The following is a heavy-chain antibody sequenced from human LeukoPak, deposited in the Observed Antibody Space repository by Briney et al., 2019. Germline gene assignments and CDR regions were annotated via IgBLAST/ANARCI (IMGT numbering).Heavy chain of an antibody. CDR2: IRYDGSNK. V-gene: IGHV3-30*02. J-gene: IGHJ4*02. CDR1: GFSFCSYG. D-gene: IGHD6-13*01. CDR3: ARVGALSSSWLLY. Sequence: GGSLRLSCAASGFSFCSYGMHWVRQAPGKGLEWVAFIRYDGSNKYYADSVKGRFTISRDNAKNSLYLQMNSLRAEDTAVYFCARVGALSSSWLLYWGQGTLVTVSS.